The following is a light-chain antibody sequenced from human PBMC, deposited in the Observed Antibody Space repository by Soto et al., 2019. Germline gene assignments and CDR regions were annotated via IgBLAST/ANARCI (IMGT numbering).Light chain of an antibody. J-gene: IGLJ1*01. CDR3: SSYTTSSTHV. Sequence: QSALTQPASVSGSPGQSITISCTGTSSDVGYYNYVSWFQQHPGKAPRLVISEVTNRPSGVSNRFSGYKSGNTASLTISRLQAEDAAHYYCSSYTTSSTHVFGTGTKVTV. CDR2: EVT. CDR1: SSDVGYYNY. V-gene: IGLV2-14*03.